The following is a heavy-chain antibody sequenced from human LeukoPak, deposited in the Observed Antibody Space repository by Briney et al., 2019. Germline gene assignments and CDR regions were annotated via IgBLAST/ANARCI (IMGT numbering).Heavy chain of an antibody. CDR2: ISAYNGNT. D-gene: IGHD6-19*01. J-gene: IGHJ3*02. V-gene: IGHV1-18*01. CDR3: ARADSGWFASGTFDI. CDR1: SYTFTSYG. Sequence: ASVKVSCKASSYTFTSYGISWVRQAPGQGLEWMGWISAYNGNTNYAQKLQGRVTMTTDTSTSTAYMELRSLRSDDTAVYYCARADSGWFASGTFDIWGQGTMVTVSS.